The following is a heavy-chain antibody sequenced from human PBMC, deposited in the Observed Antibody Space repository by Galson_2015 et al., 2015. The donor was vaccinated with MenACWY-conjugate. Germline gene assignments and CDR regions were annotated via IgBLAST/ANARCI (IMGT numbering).Heavy chain of an antibody. V-gene: IGHV5-51*01. CDR3: ARHPPGGRGMDV. Sequence: QSGAEVTKPGESLKISCTTTGSSFTAYWLAWVRQMPGKGLEWMGLISPGDSSTRYSPSFQGQVTISADKSINTAYLQWSSLRASDTAMYYCARHPPGGRGMDVWGQGTTVTVSS. CDR2: ISPGDSST. CDR1: GSSFTAYW. D-gene: IGHD1-26*01. J-gene: IGHJ6*02.